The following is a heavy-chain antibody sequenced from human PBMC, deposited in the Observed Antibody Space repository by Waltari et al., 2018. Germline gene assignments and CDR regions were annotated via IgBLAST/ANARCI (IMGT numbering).Heavy chain of an antibody. J-gene: IGHJ4*02. CDR3: ARGDGVRGVIFDY. Sequence: EVKLVESGGGLLQPGGSLRLSCAASGFTVSSHYMSWVRQAPGKGLELVSVFYSGGSTYYADSVKGRFTISRDNSKNTLYLQMNSLRTEDTAVYYCARGDGVRGVIFDYWGQGTLVTVSS. D-gene: IGHD3-10*01. CDR2: FYSGGST. CDR1: GFTVSSHY. V-gene: IGHV3-53*01.